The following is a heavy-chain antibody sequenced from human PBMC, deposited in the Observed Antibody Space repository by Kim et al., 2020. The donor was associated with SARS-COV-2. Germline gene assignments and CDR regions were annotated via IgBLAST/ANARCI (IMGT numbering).Heavy chain of an antibody. CDR3: ARGGYYESRGFVGDAFDI. V-gene: IGHV3-30*07. Sequence: KGRFTDSRDNSTSTLYLQMNSLRAEDTAVYYCARGGYYESRGFVGDAFDIWGQGTMVTVSS. D-gene: IGHD3-22*01. J-gene: IGHJ3*02.